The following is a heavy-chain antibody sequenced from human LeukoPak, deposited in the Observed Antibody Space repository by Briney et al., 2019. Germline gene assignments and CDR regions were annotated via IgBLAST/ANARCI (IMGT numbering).Heavy chain of an antibody. CDR1: GYTFSCCG. CDR3: AKSPVSSCRGSFCYPFDY. Sequence: GGTLRLSCAASGYTFSCCGMTWVRQAPGKGLEWVSGISGSGGRAYYADSVQGRFTISRDNSKNTLYLQMHSLRAEDTAVYFCAKSPVSSCRGSFCYPFDYWGQGNLVTVSS. V-gene: IGHV3-23*01. CDR2: ISGSGGRA. D-gene: IGHD2-15*01. J-gene: IGHJ4*02.